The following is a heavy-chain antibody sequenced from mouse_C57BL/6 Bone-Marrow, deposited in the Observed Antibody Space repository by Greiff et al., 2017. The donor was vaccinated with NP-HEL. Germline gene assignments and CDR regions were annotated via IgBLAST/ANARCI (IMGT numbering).Heavy chain of an antibody. V-gene: IGHV1-52*01. CDR3: ARSSYYYGREHYFDY. J-gene: IGHJ2*01. Sequence: QVQLQQPGAELVRLGSSVKLSCKASGYTFTSYWMHWVKQRPIQGLEWIGNIDPSDSETHYSQKFKDKATLTVDKSSSTAYMQLSSLTSEDSAVYYCARSSYYYGREHYFDYWGQGTTLTVSS. D-gene: IGHD1-1*01. CDR1: GYTFTSYW. CDR2: IDPSDSET.